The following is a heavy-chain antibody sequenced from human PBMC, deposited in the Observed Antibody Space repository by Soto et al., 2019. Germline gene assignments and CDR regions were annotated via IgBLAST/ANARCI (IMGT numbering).Heavy chain of an antibody. CDR1: GGSISSGPFY. J-gene: IGHJ4*02. CDR3: ARMENAPYYFAS. CDR2: IHYSGNA. D-gene: IGHD1-1*01. Sequence: QVQLQESGPGLVKPSQTLSLTCTVSGGSISSGPFYWSWIRQHPVRGLEWIGYIHYSGNAYYNPSLMSRVTISVDTSKNQFSLKVTSVTVADTAVYYCARMENAPYYFASWGQGTLVAVSS. V-gene: IGHV4-31*03.